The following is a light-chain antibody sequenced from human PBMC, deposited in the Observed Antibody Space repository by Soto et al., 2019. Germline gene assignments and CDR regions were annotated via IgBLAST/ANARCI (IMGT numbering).Light chain of an antibody. V-gene: IGKV3D-20*02. CDR1: QSVSSSY. Sequence: EIVLTRSAGTRSFSRVERATLSWRASQSVSSSYLAWYQQKPGQAPRLLIYGASRRATGIPDRFSGSGSGTDFTLTIGRLEPEDFAVYYCQQRSNWPLITFGQGTRLEIK. CDR2: GAS. CDR3: QQRSNWPLIT. J-gene: IGKJ5*01.